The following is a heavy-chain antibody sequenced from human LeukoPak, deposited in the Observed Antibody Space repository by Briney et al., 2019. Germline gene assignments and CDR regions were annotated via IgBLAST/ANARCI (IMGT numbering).Heavy chain of an antibody. CDR3: ARDQGYSYGSDAFDI. Sequence: GGSLRLSCAASGFTFSSYSMNWVRQAPGKGLEWVAVIWYDGSNKYYADSVKGRFTISRDNSKNTLYLQMNSLRAEDTAVYYCARDQGYSYGSDAFDIWGQGTMVTVSS. V-gene: IGHV3-33*08. D-gene: IGHD5-18*01. CDR1: GFTFSSYS. J-gene: IGHJ3*02. CDR2: IWYDGSNK.